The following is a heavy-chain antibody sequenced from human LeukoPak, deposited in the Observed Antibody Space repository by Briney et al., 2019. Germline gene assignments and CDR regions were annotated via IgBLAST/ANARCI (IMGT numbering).Heavy chain of an antibody. V-gene: IGHV3-11*01. Sequence: PLRLSGAVTGFSFSDYYMSWIRQARGKGLEWVSYISSSGSTIYYADSVKGRFTISRDNAKNSLYLQMNSLRAEDTAVYYCARRAVPDISYERRYYYYMDVWGKGTTVTVSS. D-gene: IGHD2-2*01. CDR3: ARRAVPDISYERRYYYYMDV. CDR1: GFSFSDYY. J-gene: IGHJ6*03. CDR2: ISSSGSTI.